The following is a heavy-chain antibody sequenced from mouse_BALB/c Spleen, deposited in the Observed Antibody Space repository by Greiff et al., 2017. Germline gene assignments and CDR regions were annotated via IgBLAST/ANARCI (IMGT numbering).Heavy chain of an antibody. Sequence: EVKLMESGGGLVKPGGSLKLSCAASGFTFSDYYMYWVRQTPEKRLEWVATISDGGSYTYYPDSVKGRFTISRDNAKNNLYLQMSSLKSEDTAMYYCARGTVVATDWYFDVWGAGTTVTVSS. CDR2: ISDGGSYT. CDR1: GFTFSDYY. CDR3: ARGTVVATDWYFDV. J-gene: IGHJ1*01. D-gene: IGHD1-1*01. V-gene: IGHV5-4*02.